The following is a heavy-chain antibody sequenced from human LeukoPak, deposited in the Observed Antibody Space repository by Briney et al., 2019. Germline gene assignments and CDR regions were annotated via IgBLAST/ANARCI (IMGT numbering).Heavy chain of an antibody. Sequence: SETLSLTCAVYGGSLSGYYWSWIRQPPGKGLEWIGEINHSGSTNYNPSLKSRVTISVDTSKNQFSLKLSSVTAADTAVYYCARFLRGATNALEIWGQGTMVTVSS. CDR2: INHSGST. CDR3: ARFLRGATNALEI. J-gene: IGHJ3*02. CDR1: GGSLSGYY. D-gene: IGHD1-26*01. V-gene: IGHV4-34*01.